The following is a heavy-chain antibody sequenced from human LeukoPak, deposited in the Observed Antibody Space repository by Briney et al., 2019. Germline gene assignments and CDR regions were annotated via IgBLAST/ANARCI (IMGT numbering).Heavy chain of an antibody. CDR1: GFTHSTYG. J-gene: IGHJ4*02. CDR3: AKGVLGATYLDY. D-gene: IGHD1-26*01. V-gene: IGHV3-30*18. CDR2: ISFDGSKK. Sequence: GGSLRLSCAASGFTHSTYGMHWVRQAPGKGLEWVAVISFDGSKKYYADSVEGRFTISRDNSKNTLYLQMNSLRVEDTAVYYCAKGVLGATYLDYWGQGSLVTVSS.